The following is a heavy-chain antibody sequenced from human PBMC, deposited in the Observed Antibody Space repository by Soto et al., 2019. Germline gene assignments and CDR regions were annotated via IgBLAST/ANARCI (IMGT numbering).Heavy chain of an antibody. Sequence: GGSLRLSCAASGFTFSSYGMHWVRQAPGKGLEWVAVISYDGGNKYYAESVKGRFTISRDNPKNTLNLQMNSLRAEDTAVYYCAKVTGYCSSNSCSREKYYYYGMDVWGQGTTVTVSS. CDR1: GFTFSSYG. CDR2: ISYDGGNK. V-gene: IGHV3-30*18. D-gene: IGHD2-2*01. CDR3: AKVTGYCSSNSCSREKYYYYGMDV. J-gene: IGHJ6*02.